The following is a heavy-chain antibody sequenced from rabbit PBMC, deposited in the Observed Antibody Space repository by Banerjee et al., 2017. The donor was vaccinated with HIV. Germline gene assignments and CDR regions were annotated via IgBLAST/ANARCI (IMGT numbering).Heavy chain of an antibody. D-gene: IGHD6-1*01. CDR1: GIDFSSYYY. Sequence: QEQLVESGGGLVKPEGSLTLTCKASGIDFSSYYYMCWVRQAPGKGLEWIGCIYAGSGRAYYAGWAKGRFTISKTSSTPVTLQMTSLTAADTATYFCARWAASAANYGDALWGQGTLVTVS. J-gene: IGHJ6*01. CDR2: IYAGSGRA. V-gene: IGHV1S45*01. CDR3: ARWAASAANYGDAL.